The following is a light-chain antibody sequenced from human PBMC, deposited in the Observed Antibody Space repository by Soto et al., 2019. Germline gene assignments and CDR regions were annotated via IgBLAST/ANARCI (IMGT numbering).Light chain of an antibody. Sequence: EIVMTQSPVTLSLSPGERSTLSCRASQSVTSKLAWFQQKPGQAPRLIIYATSTRATGVPARFSGSGSGTEFTLTISSLQSEDFAVYSCQQYNNWPHTFGQGTKLEIK. J-gene: IGKJ2*01. CDR2: ATS. V-gene: IGKV3-15*01. CDR1: QSVTSK. CDR3: QQYNNWPHT.